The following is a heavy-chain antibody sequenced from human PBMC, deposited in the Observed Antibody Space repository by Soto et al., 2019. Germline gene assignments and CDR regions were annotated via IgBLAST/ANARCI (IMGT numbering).Heavy chain of an antibody. CDR3: ARAWYSSGWTNWYFDL. V-gene: IGHV3-48*02. D-gene: IGHD6-19*01. Sequence: PGGSLRLSCAASGFTFSSYHMNWVRQAPGKGLEWISYISSSNSAIYYAGSVKGRFTISRDNPKNSLYLQMNSLTDEDTAVYYCARAWYSSGWTNWYFDLWGRGTLVTVS. CDR1: GFTFSSYH. CDR2: ISSSNSAI. J-gene: IGHJ2*01.